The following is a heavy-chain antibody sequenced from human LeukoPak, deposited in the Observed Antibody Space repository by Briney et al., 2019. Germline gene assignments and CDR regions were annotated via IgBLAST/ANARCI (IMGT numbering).Heavy chain of an antibody. D-gene: IGHD1-14*01. J-gene: IGHJ4*02. CDR2: IWYDGSNE. CDR1: GFTFSSYG. CDR3: ARVISGTGRLDH. V-gene: IGHV3-33*01. Sequence: GGSLRLSCAASGFTFSSYGMHWVRQAPDKGLEWVSIIWYDGSNEYYADSVKGRFIITSDNSKNTLYLQMNSLRAQDTAVYFCARVISGTGRLDHWGQGTLVTVSS.